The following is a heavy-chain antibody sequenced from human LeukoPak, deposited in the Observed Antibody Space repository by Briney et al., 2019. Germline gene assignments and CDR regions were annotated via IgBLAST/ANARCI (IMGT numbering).Heavy chain of an antibody. CDR3: ARDPSGTYAFDI. J-gene: IGHJ3*02. CDR2: IWYDGSNK. CDR1: GFTFSSYG. Sequence: GRSLRLSCAASGFTFSSYGMHWVRQAPGKGLEWVAVIWYDGSNKYYADSEKGRFTISRDNSKNTLYLQMNSLRAEDTAVYYCARDPSGTYAFDIWGQGTMVTVSS. V-gene: IGHV3-33*01.